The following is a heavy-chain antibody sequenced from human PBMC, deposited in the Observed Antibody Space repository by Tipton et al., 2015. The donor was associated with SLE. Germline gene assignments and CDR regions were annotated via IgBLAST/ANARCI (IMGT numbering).Heavy chain of an antibody. V-gene: IGHV4-59*11. CDR3: ARDSAVNFWYFDL. CDR2: ISYTGNT. J-gene: IGHJ2*01. Sequence: TLSLPCTVSGASICTHYWSWIRQPPGKGLEWIGYISYTGNTNFNPSLKSRVTMSVATSKNQFSLRLTPVTAADTAMYYCARDSAVNFWYFDLWGRGTLVTVSS. CDR1: GASICTHY.